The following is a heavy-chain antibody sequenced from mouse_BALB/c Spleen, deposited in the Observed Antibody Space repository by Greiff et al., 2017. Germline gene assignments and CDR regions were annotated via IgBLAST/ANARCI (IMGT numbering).Heavy chain of an antibody. V-gene: IGHV5-6-3*01. Sequence: EVKVEESGGGLVQPGGSLKLSCAASGFTFSSYGMSWVRQTPDKRLELVATINSNGGSTYYPDSVKGRFTISRDNAKNTLYLQMSSLKSEDTAMYYCARAYYRSYAMDYWGQGTSVTVSS. CDR1: GFTFSSYG. D-gene: IGHD2-14*01. CDR3: ARAYYRSYAMDY. CDR2: INSNGGST. J-gene: IGHJ4*01.